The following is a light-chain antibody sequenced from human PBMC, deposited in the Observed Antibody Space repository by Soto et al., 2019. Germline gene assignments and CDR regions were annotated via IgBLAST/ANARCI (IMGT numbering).Light chain of an antibody. CDR3: QQYGSSPPRT. Sequence: EIVLTQSPGTLSLSPGERAPLSCRARQSVSSNFLAWYQEKPGQAPRLLIYGASSRATGIPDRLSGSGSGTDFTLTINRLEPEDFAVYYCQQYGSSPPRTFGQGTKWIS. CDR2: GAS. V-gene: IGKV3-20*01. J-gene: IGKJ1*01. CDR1: QSVSSNF.